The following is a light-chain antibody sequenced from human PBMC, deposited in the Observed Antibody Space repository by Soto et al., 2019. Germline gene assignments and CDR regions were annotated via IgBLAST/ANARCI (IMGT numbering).Light chain of an antibody. J-gene: IGLJ1*01. Sequence: QSVLTQPASVSGSPGQSITIPCTGTNSDVGAYNYVSWYQHHPGKAPKLMIYEVFTRSSGVSSRFSGSKSGSTASLTISGLQAEDEADYYCTSYTTTNTLYVFGTGTNLTVL. CDR3: TSYTTTNTLYV. CDR1: NSDVGAYNY. V-gene: IGLV2-14*01. CDR2: EVF.